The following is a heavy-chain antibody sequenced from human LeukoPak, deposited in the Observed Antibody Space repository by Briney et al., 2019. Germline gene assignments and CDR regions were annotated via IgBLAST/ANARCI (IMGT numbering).Heavy chain of an antibody. J-gene: IGHJ4*02. CDR1: GYTFTSYA. CDR3: ARRRCTNGVCCSLDY. D-gene: IGHD2-8*01. V-gene: IGHV1-18*01. Sequence: APVKVSCKASGYTFTSYAMNRVRQAPGQGLEWMGWISAYNGNTNYAQKLQGRVTMSTDTSTSTAYMELRSLRSDDTAVYYCARRRCTNGVCCSLDYWGQGTLVTVSS. CDR2: ISAYNGNT.